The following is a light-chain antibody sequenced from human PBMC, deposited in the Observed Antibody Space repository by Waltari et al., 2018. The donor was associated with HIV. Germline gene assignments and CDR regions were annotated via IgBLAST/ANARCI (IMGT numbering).Light chain of an antibody. CDR2: GDT. Sequence: SVLTQPPSVSGAPGQWVSISCTGNHSNIGAGCDVHWCLHSPGTAPQLVIYGDTIRPSGVPDRFSGSRSGNSVTLDITGLRAEDEGDYFCQSYDSSLSGLWVFGAGTRLTVL. CDR1: HSNIGAGCD. V-gene: IGLV1-40*01. J-gene: IGLJ3*02. CDR3: QSYDSSLSGLWV.